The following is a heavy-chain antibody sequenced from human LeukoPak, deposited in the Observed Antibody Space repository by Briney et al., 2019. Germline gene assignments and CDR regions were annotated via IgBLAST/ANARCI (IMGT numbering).Heavy chain of an antibody. D-gene: IGHD2-2*01. V-gene: IGHV5-51*01. CDR2: IYPGDSDT. Sequence: GESLQISCKGSGYSFTSYWIGWVRQMPGKGLEWMGIIYPGDSDTRYSPSFQGQVTISADKSISTAYLQWSSLKASDTAMYHCARILLPAAIWYFDYWGQGTLVTVSS. CDR1: GYSFTSYW. J-gene: IGHJ4*02. CDR3: ARILLPAAIWYFDY.